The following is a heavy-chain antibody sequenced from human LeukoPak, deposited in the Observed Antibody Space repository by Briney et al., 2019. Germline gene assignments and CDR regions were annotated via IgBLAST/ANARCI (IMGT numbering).Heavy chain of an antibody. CDR2: IYYSGST. D-gene: IGHD1-26*01. CDR3: ARHRTGSYPVGFDP. CDR1: GGSIGSTTYY. J-gene: IGHJ5*02. V-gene: IGHV4-39*01. Sequence: SETLSLTCTVSGGSIGSTTYYWAWIRQPPGKGLEWIGSIYYSGSTYYNPSLKSRVTISVDTSKNQFSLKLNSVTAADTAVYYCARHRTGSYPVGFDPWGQGTLVTVSS.